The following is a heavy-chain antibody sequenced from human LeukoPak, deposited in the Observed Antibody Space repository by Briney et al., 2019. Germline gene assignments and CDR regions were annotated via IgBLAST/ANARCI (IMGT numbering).Heavy chain of an antibody. Sequence: SETLSLTCIVSGGSISINNYFWGWIRQPPGKGLEWIGSIYYSGSTYYNSSLKSRVTISVDTSKNQFSLKLSSVTAADTAVYYCARARSSYVLLWFGGMDVWGKGTTVTISS. CDR1: GGSISINNYF. V-gene: IGHV4-39*01. J-gene: IGHJ6*04. CDR3: ARARSSYVLLWFGGMDV. D-gene: IGHD3-10*01. CDR2: IYYSGST.